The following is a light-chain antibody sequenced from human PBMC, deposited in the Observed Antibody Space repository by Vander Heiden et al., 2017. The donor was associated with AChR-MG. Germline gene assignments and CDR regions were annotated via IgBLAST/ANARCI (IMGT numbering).Light chain of an antibody. CDR3: GTWDSSLSAAV. CDR1: SSNVGKNY. V-gene: IGLV1-51*01. J-gene: IGLJ7*01. Sequence: QSVLTQPPSVSAAPGQKVTISCSGSSSNVGKNYIFWYQHLPGTAPKLLSYDNNKRPSGIPDRFSGSKSGTSATLGITGLQTGDEADYYCGTWDSSLSAAVFGGGTKLTVL. CDR2: DNN.